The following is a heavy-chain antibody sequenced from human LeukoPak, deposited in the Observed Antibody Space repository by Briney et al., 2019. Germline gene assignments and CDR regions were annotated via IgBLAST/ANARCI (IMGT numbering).Heavy chain of an antibody. CDR3: ARSQATAMVSDY. CDR2: IYYSGRT. J-gene: IGHJ4*02. Sequence: KPSETLSLTCTVSGGSLNISSYYWGWIRQPPRKGLEWIGSIYYSGRTYYNPSLKIRVTIFVDTSKNQFSLKLNSVTAADTAVYYCARSQATAMVSDYWGQGTLVTVSS. V-gene: IGHV4-39*01. D-gene: IGHD2-2*01. CDR1: GGSLNISSYY.